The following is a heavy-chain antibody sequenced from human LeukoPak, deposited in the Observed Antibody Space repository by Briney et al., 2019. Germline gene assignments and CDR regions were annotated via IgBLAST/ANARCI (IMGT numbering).Heavy chain of an antibody. CDR2: INPNSGRT. D-gene: IGHD3-3*01. V-gene: IGHV1-8*01. Sequence: ASVKVSCKASGYTFTSSDINWVRQAAGQGLEWMGWINPNSGRTGYAQKLQGRVTMTTDTSTNTAYMELRSLRSDDTAVYYCARAVLWGNNDFWSGFEAFDIWGQGTMVTVSS. CDR3: ARAVLWGNNDFWSGFEAFDI. CDR1: GYTFTSSD. J-gene: IGHJ3*02.